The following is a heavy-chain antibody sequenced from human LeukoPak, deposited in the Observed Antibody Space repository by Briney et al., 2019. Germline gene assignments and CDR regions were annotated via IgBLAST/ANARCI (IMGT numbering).Heavy chain of an antibody. Sequence: ASVKVSCKASGYTFTSYGISWVGQAPGQGLEWMGWISAYNGNTNYAQKLQGRVTMTRDTSTSTVYMELSSLRSEDTAVYYCARKNGLADYWGQGTLVTVSS. CDR1: GYTFTSYG. CDR2: ISAYNGNT. CDR3: ARKNGLADY. V-gene: IGHV1-18*01. J-gene: IGHJ4*02. D-gene: IGHD1-14*01.